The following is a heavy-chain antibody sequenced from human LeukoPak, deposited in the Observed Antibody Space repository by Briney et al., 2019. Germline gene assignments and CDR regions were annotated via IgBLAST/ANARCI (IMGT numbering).Heavy chain of an antibody. J-gene: IGHJ3*02. D-gene: IGHD1-1*01. CDR1: GGSISSGGYY. Sequence: PSETLSLTCTVSGGSISSGGYYWSWIRQHPGKGLEWIGYIYYSGSTYYNPSLKSRVTISVDTSKNQFSLKLSSVTAADTAVYYCARDDPGTNAFDIWGQGTMVTVSS. CDR2: IYYSGST. CDR3: ARDDPGTNAFDI. V-gene: IGHV4-31*03.